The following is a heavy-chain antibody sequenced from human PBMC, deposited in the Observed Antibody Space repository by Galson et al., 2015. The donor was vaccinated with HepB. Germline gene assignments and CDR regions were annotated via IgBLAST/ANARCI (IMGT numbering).Heavy chain of an antibody. CDR2: NYYRGRT. CDR1: GGSIRNYY. J-gene: IGHJ3*01. CDR3: ARHVTLESELAARGGDVVDV. D-gene: IGHD6-6*01. Sequence: TLSLTCTVSGGSIRNYYWRWIRQPLGQKMEWIRYNYYRGRTEYNPPLKSRITISVEKTKNHVSLTLSSVTAADTAIYYCARHVTLESELAARGGDVVDVWGQGTMVAVSP. V-gene: IGHV4-59*08.